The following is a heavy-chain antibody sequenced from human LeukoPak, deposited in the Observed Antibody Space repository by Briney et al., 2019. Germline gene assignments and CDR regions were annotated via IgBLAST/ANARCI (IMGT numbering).Heavy chain of an antibody. CDR2: FQTSGSI. CDR3: STGTGYLDY. J-gene: IGHJ4*02. D-gene: IGHD3-10*01. V-gene: IGHV4-4*07. Sequence: PSDTLSLTCTVSGGSINRWFWSWVRHPAGKGLEWIGRFQTSGSIIYNPSLRSRITMSLDTSKNKFFSELTSVTDDGAAVYYCSTGTGYLDYWDRRILLTVSS. CDR1: GGSINRWF.